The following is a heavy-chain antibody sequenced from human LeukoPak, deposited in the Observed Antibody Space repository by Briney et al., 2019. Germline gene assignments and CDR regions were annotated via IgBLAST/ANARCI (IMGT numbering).Heavy chain of an antibody. CDR1: GFTFRSYA. CDR3: AKGNDFDY. J-gene: IGHJ4*02. V-gene: IGHV3-48*01. Sequence: GGSLRLSCAASGFTFRSYAMQWVRQAPGKGLEWVSYITYNSGTIFYADSVKGRFTISRDNAKDSLYLQMSSLRAEDTAVYYCAKGNDFDYWGQGTLVTVSS. CDR2: ITYNSGTI. D-gene: IGHD3-10*01.